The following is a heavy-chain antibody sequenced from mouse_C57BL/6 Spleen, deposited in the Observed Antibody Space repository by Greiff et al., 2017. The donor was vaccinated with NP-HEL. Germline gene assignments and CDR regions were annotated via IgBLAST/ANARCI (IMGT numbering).Heavy chain of an antibody. CDR2: ISNLAYSI. J-gene: IGHJ4*01. CDR1: GFTFSDYG. D-gene: IGHD4-1*01. V-gene: IGHV5-15*01. CDR3: ARTGTPYYAMDY. Sequence: DVKLVESGGGLVQPGGSLKLSCAASGFTFSDYGMAWVRQAPRKGPEGVAFISNLAYSIYYADTVTGRFTISRENAKNTLYLEMSSLRSEDTAMYYCARTGTPYYAMDYWGQGTSVTVSS.